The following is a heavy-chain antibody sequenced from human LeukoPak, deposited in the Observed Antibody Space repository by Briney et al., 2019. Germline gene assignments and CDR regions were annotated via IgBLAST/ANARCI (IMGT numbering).Heavy chain of an antibody. CDR3: AKETDN. V-gene: IGHV3-43*02. J-gene: IGHJ4*02. CDR2: ISADGTST. CDR1: LFTSDDFG. Sequence: PGGSLRLSCATSLFTSDDFGIHWVRQAPGKGLEWVCFISADGTSTFYADSVRGRFTISRDNSKNSLYLQMNSLRTEDTAFYYCAKETDNWGQGTLVTVSS.